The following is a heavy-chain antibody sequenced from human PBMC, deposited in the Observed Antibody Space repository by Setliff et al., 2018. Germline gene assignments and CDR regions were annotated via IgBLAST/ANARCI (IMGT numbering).Heavy chain of an antibody. Sequence: SETLSLTCTVSGGSISSSSYYWGWIRQPPGTGLEWIGSIYYSGSTNYNPSLKSRVTISVDTSKNQFSLKLSSVTAADAAVYYCTRGAGYSSRWYIYYYGMDVWGQGTTVTVSS. CDR2: IYYSGST. CDR3: TRGAGYSSRWYIYYYGMDV. D-gene: IGHD6-13*01. J-gene: IGHJ6*02. V-gene: IGHV4-39*07. CDR1: GGSISSSSYY.